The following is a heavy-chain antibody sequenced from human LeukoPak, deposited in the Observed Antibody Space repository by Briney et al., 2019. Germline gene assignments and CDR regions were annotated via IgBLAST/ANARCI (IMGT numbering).Heavy chain of an antibody. V-gene: IGHV1-2*02. D-gene: IGHD7-27*01. CDR2: IYPHTGGT. CDR3: ARLGTIMIPHY. J-gene: IGHJ4*02. Sequence: ASVKVSCKTSGYTFTENCIHWVRQAPGQGLEWMGWIYPHTGGTKYAPSFDGRIIMTRDTSINTAYLELPSLRSDDSAVYYCARLGTIMIPHYSGQGTLVTVSS. CDR1: GYTFTENC.